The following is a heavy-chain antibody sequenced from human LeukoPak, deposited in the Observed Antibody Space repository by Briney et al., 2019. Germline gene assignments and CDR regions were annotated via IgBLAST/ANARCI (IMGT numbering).Heavy chain of an antibody. Sequence: SVKLSCKSSGYTFTGYYMPWVRQAPGQGLGWMGWINPNSGGANDAQKFHGKVVMTRDTSISTAYMEMSRLRSDDTAVYYSAIGSGHLRYFDWSHADDPFDYCGQGTLVTVSS. V-gene: IGHV1-2*02. CDR2: INPNSGGA. D-gene: IGHD3-9*01. CDR1: GYTFTGYY. J-gene: IGHJ4*02. CDR3: AIGSGHLRYFDWSHADDPFDY.